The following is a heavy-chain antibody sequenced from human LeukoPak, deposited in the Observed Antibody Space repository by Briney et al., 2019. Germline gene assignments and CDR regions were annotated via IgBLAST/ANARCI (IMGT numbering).Heavy chain of an antibody. D-gene: IGHD5-18*01. V-gene: IGHV4-4*07. CDR2: IHTSGST. CDR3: ARDTYIYGSPAYYFDY. J-gene: IGHJ4*02. Sequence: SETLSLTCTVSGGSISSYYWSWIRQPAGKGLEWIGRIHTSGSTNYNPSLKSRVTMSVDTSKNQFPLKLSSVTAADTAVYYCARDTYIYGSPAYYFDYWGQGTLVTVSS. CDR1: GGSISSYY.